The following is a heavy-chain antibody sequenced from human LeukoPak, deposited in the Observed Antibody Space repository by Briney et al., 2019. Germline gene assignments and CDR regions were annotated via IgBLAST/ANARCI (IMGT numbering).Heavy chain of an antibody. Sequence: GGSLRLSCAASGFTFSGYWMHWIRQAPGKGLVWVSRINSDGSSTSYADSVKGRFTISRDNVKNTLYLQMNSLRAEDTAVFYCARGGGYSYGQFDYWGQGTLVTVSS. V-gene: IGHV3-74*01. J-gene: IGHJ4*02. D-gene: IGHD5-18*01. CDR3: ARGGGYSYGQFDY. CDR2: INSDGSST. CDR1: GFTFSGYW.